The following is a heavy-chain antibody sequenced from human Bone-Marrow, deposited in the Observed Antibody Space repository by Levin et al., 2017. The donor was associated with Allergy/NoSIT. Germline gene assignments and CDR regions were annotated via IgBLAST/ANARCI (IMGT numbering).Heavy chain of an antibody. V-gene: IGHV2-70*12. D-gene: IGHD2-8*01. J-gene: IGHJ6*02. CDR3: ARVSIGEYCTTENSVDV. CDR2: IDWDDEK. CDR1: GFSFSTNGVC. Sequence: SGPTLVKPTQTLTLTCTFSGFSFSTNGVCVSWIRQPSGKALEWLALIDWDDEKYYSPSLKIRLAISKDTSKNQVVLTLTNMDPLDTATYYCARVSIGEYCTTENSVDVWGQGTTVTVSS.